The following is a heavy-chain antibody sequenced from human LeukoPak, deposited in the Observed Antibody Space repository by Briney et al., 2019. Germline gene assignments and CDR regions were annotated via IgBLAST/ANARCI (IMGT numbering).Heavy chain of an antibody. CDR2: INPSGGSA. V-gene: IGHV1-46*01. J-gene: IGHJ4*02. CDR1: GYTFTSYY. CDR3: AREGYSSFCDY. Sequence: ASVKVSCKASGYTFTSYYMHWVRQAPGQGLERMGIINPSGGSASYAQKFQGRVTMTRDMSTSTVYMELSSLRSEDTAVYYCAREGYSSFCDYWGQGTLVTVSS. D-gene: IGHD6-6*01.